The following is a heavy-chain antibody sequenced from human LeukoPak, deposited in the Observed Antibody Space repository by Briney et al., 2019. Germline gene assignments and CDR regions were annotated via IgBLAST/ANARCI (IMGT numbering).Heavy chain of an antibody. J-gene: IGHJ5*02. Sequence: GGSLRLSCAASGFTFSSYSMNWVRQAPGKGLEWVSSISSSGSYIYYADSVKGRFTISRDNAKNSLYLQMNSLRAEDTAVYYCASRYCSGGSCYSGWGAGFDPWGQGTLVTVSS. V-gene: IGHV3-21*01. CDR3: ASRYCSGGSCYSGWGAGFDP. CDR1: GFTFSSYS. D-gene: IGHD2-15*01. CDR2: ISSSGSYI.